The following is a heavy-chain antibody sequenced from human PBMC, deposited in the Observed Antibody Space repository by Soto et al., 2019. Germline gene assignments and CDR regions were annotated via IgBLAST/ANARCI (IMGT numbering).Heavy chain of an antibody. J-gene: IGHJ3*02. CDR1: RYTFTSYA. CDR2: INAGNGHT. CDR3: ARTYCSNTSCYLGAFDI. Sequence: GASVKVSCKASRYTFTSYAMHWVRQAPGQRLEWMGWINAGNGHTKYSQKFQGRVTITRDTSASTAYMELSSLRSEDTAVYYCARTYCSNTSCYLGAFDIWGRGTMVTVSS. V-gene: IGHV1-3*01. D-gene: IGHD2-2*01.